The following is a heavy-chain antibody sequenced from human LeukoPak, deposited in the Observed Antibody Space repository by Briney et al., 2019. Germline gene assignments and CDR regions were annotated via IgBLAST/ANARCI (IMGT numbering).Heavy chain of an antibody. D-gene: IGHD6-19*01. CDR1: GYTFTSYD. Sequence: GASVKVSCKSSGYTFTSYDINWVRQAAGQGVGWMGWINHNSGGTNYAQKFQGRVTMTRDTSISTAYMELSRLRSDDTAVYYCARDLLAVADFPWGQGTLVTVSS. CDR2: INHNSGGT. J-gene: IGHJ5*02. CDR3: ARDLLAVADFP. V-gene: IGHV1-2*02.